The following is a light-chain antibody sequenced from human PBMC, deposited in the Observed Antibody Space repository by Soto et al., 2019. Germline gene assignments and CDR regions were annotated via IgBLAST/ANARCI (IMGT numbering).Light chain of an antibody. Sequence: QSALTQPASVSGSPGQSITISCTGTSSDVGAYNFVSWHQQHPGKAPKLMIYNVYDRPSGISYRFSGSKSGNTASLTISGLQGEDEADYYCSAYKLSRTYVFGTGTKVTVL. CDR3: SAYKLSRTYV. CDR2: NVY. CDR1: SSDVGAYNF. J-gene: IGLJ1*01. V-gene: IGLV2-14*03.